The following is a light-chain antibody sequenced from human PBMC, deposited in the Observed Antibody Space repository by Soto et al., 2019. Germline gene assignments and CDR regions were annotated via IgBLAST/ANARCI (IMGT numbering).Light chain of an antibody. CDR1: QNIKTY. CDR2: ASS. CDR3: QQGYSSPLT. V-gene: IGKV1-39*01. Sequence: DIQMTQSPSSLSASVGDSVTITCRASQNIKTYLNWYQQKPGKAPNLLIYASSTLQSGVPSRFSGSASGTDFSLTISSLQPEDFATYYCQQGYSSPLTFGQGTKVDIK. J-gene: IGKJ1*01.